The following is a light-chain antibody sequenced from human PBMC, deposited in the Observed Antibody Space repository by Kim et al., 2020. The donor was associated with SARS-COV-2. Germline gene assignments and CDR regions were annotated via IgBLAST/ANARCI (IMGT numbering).Light chain of an antibody. V-gene: IGKV3-15*01. J-gene: IGKJ1*01. CDR1: QSVSSN. CDR3: QQYNNWPQT. CDR2: GAS. Sequence: VAPGERATLSCRASQSVSSNLAWYQQKPGQAPRLLIYGASTRATGIPARFSGSGSGTEFTLTISSLQSEDFAVYYCQQYNNWPQTFGQGTKVDIK.